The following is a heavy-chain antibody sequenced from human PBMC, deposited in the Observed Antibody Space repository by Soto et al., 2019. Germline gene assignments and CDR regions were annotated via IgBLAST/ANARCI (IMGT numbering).Heavy chain of an antibody. CDR2: ISSSSYT. CDR1: GFTFSDYY. V-gene: IGHV3-11*06. J-gene: IGHJ4*02. Sequence: QVQLVESGGGLVKPGGSLRLSCAASGFTFSDYYMSWIRQAPGKGLEWVSYISSSSYTNYADSVKGRFTISRDNAKNSLYLQMNSLRAEDTAVYYCATTAGYSSGWSLDYWGQGTLVTVSS. D-gene: IGHD6-19*01. CDR3: ATTAGYSSGWSLDY.